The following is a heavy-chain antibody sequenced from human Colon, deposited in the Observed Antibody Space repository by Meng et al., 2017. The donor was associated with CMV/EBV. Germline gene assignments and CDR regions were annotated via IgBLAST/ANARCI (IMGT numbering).Heavy chain of an antibody. V-gene: IGHV3-23*01. CDR2: TTGSGDRA. CDR1: GFDFNIYA. Sequence: GESLKISCATSGFDFNIYAINWVRQAPGKGLEWVSGTTGSGDRAYYADSVGGRFTTSGDRFNNTVYLQMNSLRAEDTAVYYCAKPHEDYYYDTRGAYGMDVWGQGTTVTVSS. D-gene: IGHD3-22*01. J-gene: IGHJ6*02. CDR3: AKPHEDYYYDTRGAYGMDV.